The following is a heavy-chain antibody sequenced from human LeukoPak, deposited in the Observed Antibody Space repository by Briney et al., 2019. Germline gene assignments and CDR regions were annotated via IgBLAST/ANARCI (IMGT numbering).Heavy chain of an antibody. J-gene: IGHJ5*02. CDR1: GGSISSYY. Sequence: SETLSLTYTVSGGSISSYYWSWIRQPPGKGLEWIGYIYYSGSTNYNPSLKSRVTISVDTSKNQFSLKLSFVTAADTAVYYCARLKETNWFDPWGQGTLVTVSS. CDR2: IYYSGST. V-gene: IGHV4-59*08. CDR3: ARLKETNWFDP.